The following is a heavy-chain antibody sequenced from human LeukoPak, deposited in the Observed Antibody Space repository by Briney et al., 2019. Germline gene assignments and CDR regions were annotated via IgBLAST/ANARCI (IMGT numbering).Heavy chain of an antibody. CDR2: INPNSGGT. Sequence: GASVNVSCKASVYTFTGYYMHWVRQAPGQGLEWMGWINPNSGGTNYAQTFQRRVSMTRDTSISTAYMELSRLRSDDTAVYYCASLGSSSWGPGRFDYWGQGTLVTVSS. CDR1: VYTFTGYY. V-gene: IGHV1-2*02. J-gene: IGHJ4*02. CDR3: ASLGSSSWGPGRFDY. D-gene: IGHD6-13*01.